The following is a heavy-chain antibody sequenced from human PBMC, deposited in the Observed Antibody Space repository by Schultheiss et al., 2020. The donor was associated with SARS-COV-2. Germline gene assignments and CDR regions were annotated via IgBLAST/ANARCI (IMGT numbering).Heavy chain of an antibody. J-gene: IGHJ6*02. CDR3: ARDAVDYYGSGERPYHYYYYGMDV. V-gene: IGHV3-33*05. D-gene: IGHD3-10*01. CDR1: GFTFSSYG. CDR2: ISYDGSNK. Sequence: GGSLRLSCAASGFTFSSYGMHWVRQAPGKGLEWVAVISYDGSNKYYADSVKGRFTISRDNSKNTLYLQMNSLRAEDTAVYYCARDAVDYYGSGERPYHYYYYGMDVWGQGTTVTVSS.